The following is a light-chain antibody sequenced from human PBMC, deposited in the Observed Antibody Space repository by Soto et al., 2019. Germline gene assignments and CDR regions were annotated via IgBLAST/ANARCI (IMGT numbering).Light chain of an antibody. V-gene: IGLV2-14*02. CDR2: EGS. CDR3: CSYSSSTAFYV. J-gene: IGLJ1*01. Sequence: QSALTQPASVSGSPGQSITISCTGTSSDVGSYNLVSWYQQHPGKAPKLMIYEGSKRPSGVSNRFSGSKSGNTASLTISGLQAEDEADYYCCSYSSSTAFYVFGTGTQLTVL. CDR1: SSDVGSYNL.